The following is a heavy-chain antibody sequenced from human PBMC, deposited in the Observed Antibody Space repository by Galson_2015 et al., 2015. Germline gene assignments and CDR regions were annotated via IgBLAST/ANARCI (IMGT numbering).Heavy chain of an antibody. J-gene: IGHJ4*02. D-gene: IGHD3-16*01. CDR1: GYTFRNHW. CDR3: ATLRGADPLGFDY. V-gene: IGHV5-51*01. Sequence: QSGAEVKKPGESLKISCTGSGYTFRNHWIGWVRQMPGKGLEWMVIIYPGDSHSKYSPSFQGLVTISADKPTSTAYLQWSSLKASDTAMYYCATLRGADPLGFDYWGQGTLVTVSS. CDR2: IYPGDSHS.